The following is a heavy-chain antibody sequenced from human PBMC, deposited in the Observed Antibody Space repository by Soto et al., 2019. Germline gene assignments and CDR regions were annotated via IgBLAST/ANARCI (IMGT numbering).Heavy chain of an antibody. CDR2: INKDGGQK. Sequence: SCTASGFTFSTYSMSWVRQAPGKGLEWVASINKDGGQKYYVDSLKGRFTISRDNAKNSLFLQMNSLRAEDTAVYYCARPWDTAMVSTWNYWGQGTLVTVSS. V-gene: IGHV3-7*03. D-gene: IGHD5-18*01. J-gene: IGHJ4*02. CDR3: ARPWDTAMVSTWNY. CDR1: GFTFSTYS.